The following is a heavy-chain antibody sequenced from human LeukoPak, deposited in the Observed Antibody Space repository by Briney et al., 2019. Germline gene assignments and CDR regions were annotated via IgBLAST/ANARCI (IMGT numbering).Heavy chain of an antibody. J-gene: IGHJ6*03. V-gene: IGHV3-20*04. CDR3: ARNGPYCSSTSCYSGADYYYYMDV. CDR1: GFTFDDYG. D-gene: IGHD2-2*01. CDR2: INWNGGST. Sequence: GGSLRLSCAASGFTFDDYGMSWVRQAPGKGLEWVSGINWNGGSTGYTDSVKGRFTISRDNSKNTLYLQMKSLRAEDTAVYYCARNGPYCSSTSCYSGADYYYYMDVWGKGTTVTISS.